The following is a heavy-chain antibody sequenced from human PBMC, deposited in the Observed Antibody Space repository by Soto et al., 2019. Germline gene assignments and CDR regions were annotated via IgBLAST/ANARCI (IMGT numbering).Heavy chain of an antibody. CDR1: CGSISSGGYY. CDR3: ASFSTGTPGGFDP. Sequence: ASETLSPTCTVACGSISSGGYYWSCIRPHPGKGLEWIGYIYYSGSTYYNPSLKSRVTISVDTSKNQFSLKLSSVTAADTAVYYCASFSTGTPGGFDPWGQGTLVTVS. CDR2: IYYSGST. D-gene: IGHD1-1*01. V-gene: IGHV4-31*03. J-gene: IGHJ5*02.